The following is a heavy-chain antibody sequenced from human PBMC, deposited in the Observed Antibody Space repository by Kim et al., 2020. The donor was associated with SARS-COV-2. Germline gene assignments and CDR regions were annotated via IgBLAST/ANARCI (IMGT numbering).Heavy chain of an antibody. J-gene: IGHJ4*02. CDR2: YSGGST. Sequence: YSGGSTYYADSVKGRFTISRDNSKNTLYLQMNSLRAEDTAVYYCARDRLNWGQGTLVTVSS. V-gene: IGHV3-53*01. CDR3: ARDRLN.